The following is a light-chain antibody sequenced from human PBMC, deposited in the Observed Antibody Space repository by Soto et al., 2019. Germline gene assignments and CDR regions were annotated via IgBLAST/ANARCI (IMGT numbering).Light chain of an antibody. Sequence: IQLTQSPSSLSASVGDRVTITCRASQGIRSYLNWYQQKPGKAPKLLIYAASSLQTGVSSRFSGSGSGTDFTLTISNLQPEDFATYYCQQTSSTPTFGGGTKVDIK. CDR2: AAS. CDR3: QQTSSTPT. V-gene: IGKV1-39*01. CDR1: QGIRSY. J-gene: IGKJ4*01.